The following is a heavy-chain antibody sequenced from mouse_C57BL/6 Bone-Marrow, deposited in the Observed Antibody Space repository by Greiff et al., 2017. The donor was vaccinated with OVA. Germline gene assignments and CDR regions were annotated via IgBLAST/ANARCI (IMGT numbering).Heavy chain of an antibody. D-gene: IGHD1-1*01. V-gene: IGHV5-9-1*02. CDR3: TRDFYDGSSSDY. CDR2: ISSGGDYI. J-gene: IGHJ2*01. Sequence: EVMLVESGEGLVKPGGSLKLSCAASGFTFSSYAMSWVRQTPEKRLEWVAYISSGGDYIYYADTVKGRFTISRDNARNTLYLQMSSLKSEDTAMYYCTRDFYDGSSSDYWGQGTTLTVSS. CDR1: GFTFSSYA.